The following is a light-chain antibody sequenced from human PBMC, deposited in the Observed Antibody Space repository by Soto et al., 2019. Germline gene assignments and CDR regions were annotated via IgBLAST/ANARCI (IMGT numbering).Light chain of an antibody. J-gene: IGLJ2*01. Sequence: QLVLTQSPSASASLGASVKLTCTLSSGHSSYAIAWHQQQPEKGPRYLMNLNIDGSHSKGDGIPDRFSGSSSGAERYLTISSLQSEDEADYYCQICVNGIVVFGGGTKVTVL. CDR2: LNIDGSH. CDR1: SGHSSYA. V-gene: IGLV4-69*01. CDR3: QICVNGIVV.